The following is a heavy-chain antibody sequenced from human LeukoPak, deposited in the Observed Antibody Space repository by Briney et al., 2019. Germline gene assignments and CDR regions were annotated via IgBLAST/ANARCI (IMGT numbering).Heavy chain of an antibody. D-gene: IGHD3-3*01. CDR3: ARGAILAVIYWDY. CDR1: GYSISSGYY. V-gene: IGHV4-38-2*02. CDR2: NYHSGST. J-gene: IGHJ4*02. Sequence: SETLSLTCTVSGYSISSGYYWGWLRQPPGKGLERIGRNYHSGSTYYNSSLKSRVTISVDASKTQFSLKLSSVTAADTAVYYCARGAILAVIYWDYWGQGTLVTVSS.